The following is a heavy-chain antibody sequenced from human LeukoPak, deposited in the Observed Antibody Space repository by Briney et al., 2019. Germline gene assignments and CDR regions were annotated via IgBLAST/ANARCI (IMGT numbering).Heavy chain of an antibody. CDR3: ARDWGDGPNYGMDV. Sequence: TSQTLSRTCTVSARSISSGRYYCRWILQPAGKGPECIGGIYTSGSTNYNPSLKSRVTISVDTSKNQFSLKLSSVTAADTAVYYCARDWGDGPNYGMDVWGQGTTVTVSS. CDR2: IYTSGST. J-gene: IGHJ6*02. CDR1: ARSISSGRYY. D-gene: IGHD5-24*01. V-gene: IGHV4-61*02.